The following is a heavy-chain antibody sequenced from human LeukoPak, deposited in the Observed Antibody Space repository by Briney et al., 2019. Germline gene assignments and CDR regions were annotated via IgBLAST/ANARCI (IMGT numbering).Heavy chain of an antibody. CDR2: ISSNGGST. V-gene: IGHV3-64D*06. CDR1: GFTFSSYA. D-gene: IGHD3-3*01. CDR3: MKALFGTKQDY. Sequence: GGSLRLSCSASGFTFSSYAMHWVRQAPGKGLEYVSAISSNGGSTYYADSVKGRFTISRDNSKNTLYLQMSSLRAEDTAVYYCMKALFGTKQDYWGQGTLVTVSS. J-gene: IGHJ4*02.